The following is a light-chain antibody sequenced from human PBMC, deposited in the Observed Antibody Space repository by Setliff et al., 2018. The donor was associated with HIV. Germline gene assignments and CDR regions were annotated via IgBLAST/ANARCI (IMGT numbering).Light chain of an antibody. CDR1: SSDVGDYSY. J-gene: IGLJ1*01. CDR2: DVD. Sequence: QSALTQPRSVSGPPGLSVTISCTGSSSDVGDYSYVSWYQQHPGKAPKVIIYDVDKRPSGVPERFSASRSGTTASLTISGLQADDEADYYCCSHAGTSFVFGIGTKV. CDR3: CSHAGTSFV. V-gene: IGLV2-11*01.